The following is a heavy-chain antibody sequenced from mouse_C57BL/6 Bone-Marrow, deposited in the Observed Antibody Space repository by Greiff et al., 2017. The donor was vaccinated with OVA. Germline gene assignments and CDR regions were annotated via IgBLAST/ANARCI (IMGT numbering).Heavy chain of an antibody. CDR1: GYTFTDYN. Sequence: EVQLQQSGPELVKPGASVKIPCKASGYTFTDYNMDWVKQSHGKSLEWIGDINPNNGGTIYNQKFKGKATLTVDKSTSTAYMELRSLTSEDTAVYFCARFGYYRYAMDYWGQGTSVTVAS. J-gene: IGHJ4*01. CDR2: INPNNGGT. D-gene: IGHD2-3*01. V-gene: IGHV1-18*01. CDR3: ARFGYYRYAMDY.